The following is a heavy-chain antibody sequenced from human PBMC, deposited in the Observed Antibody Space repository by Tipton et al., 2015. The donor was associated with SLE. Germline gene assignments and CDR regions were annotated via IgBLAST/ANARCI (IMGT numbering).Heavy chain of an antibody. J-gene: IGHJ4*02. D-gene: IGHD3-3*01. CDR3: ARYAAGFDRLGDFWSGYRYYFDY. V-gene: IGHV4-34*01. CDR2: INDSGST. Sequence: LRLSCAVYGGSFSGYYWSWVRQPPGKGLEWIGEINDSGSTNYNPSLKSRVTMSVDMSKSQFSLNLRSVTAADTAVYYCARYAAGFDRLGDFWSGYRYYFDYWGQGTLVTVSA. CDR1: GGSFSGYY.